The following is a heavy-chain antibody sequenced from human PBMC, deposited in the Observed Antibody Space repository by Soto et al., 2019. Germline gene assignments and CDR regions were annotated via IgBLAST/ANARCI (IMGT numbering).Heavy chain of an antibody. CDR3: ARTTGRHLDF. CDR2: IDYSATS. Sequence: QLQLQESGPGLVKPWETLSLTCTVSYGSIRVSNVFWGWVRHPPGKGLEWIGNIDYSATSHFNPSLGTLVIFPGDTSKNQFSLTLYSVTAADTAVYYCARTTGRHLDFWGQGILVTVSS. D-gene: IGHD4-4*01. V-gene: IGHV4-39*01. CDR1: YGSIRVSNVF. J-gene: IGHJ4*02.